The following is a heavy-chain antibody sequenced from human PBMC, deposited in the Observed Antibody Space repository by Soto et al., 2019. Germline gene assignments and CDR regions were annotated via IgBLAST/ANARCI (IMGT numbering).Heavy chain of an antibody. CDR2: ISAYNGNT. D-gene: IGHD2-15*01. J-gene: IGHJ4*02. Sequence: QVQLVQSGAEVKKPGASVKVSCKASGYTFTSYGISWVRQAPGHGLEWMGWISAYNGNTNYALKLQGRVTMTTDTSTSTAYMERRSVRSDDTAVYYCARSTIVVVVAAPGDYWGQGTLVTVSS. CDR1: GYTFTSYG. CDR3: ARSTIVVVVAAPGDY. V-gene: IGHV1-18*01.